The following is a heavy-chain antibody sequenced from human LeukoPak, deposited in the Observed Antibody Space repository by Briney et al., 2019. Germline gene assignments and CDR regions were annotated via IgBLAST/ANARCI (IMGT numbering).Heavy chain of an antibody. D-gene: IGHD3-16*01. J-gene: IGHJ4*02. V-gene: IGHV1-69*05. CDR1: GGTFSSYA. CDR2: IIPIFGTA. Sequence: VASVKVSCKASGGTFSSYAISWVRQAPGQRLEWMGGIIPIFGTANYAQKFQGRVTITTDESTSTAYMELSSLRSEDTAVYYCARGEMITFGGVFDYWGQGTLVTVSS. CDR3: ARGEMITFGGVFDY.